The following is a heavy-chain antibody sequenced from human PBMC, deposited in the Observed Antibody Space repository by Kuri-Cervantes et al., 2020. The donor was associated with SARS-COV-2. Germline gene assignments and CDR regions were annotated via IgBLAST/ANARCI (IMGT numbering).Heavy chain of an antibody. CDR3: ARDSAAWLWGDACDV. V-gene: IGHV1-46*01. CDR1: GYTFTSYY. D-gene: IGHD3-16*01. J-gene: IGHJ3*01. CDR2: INPSGGST. Sequence: ASVKVSCKASGYTFTSYYMHWVRQAPGQGLEWMGIINPSGGSTSYAQKFQGRITMTRDTSTSTAYMELRSLRSDDTAVYYCARDSAAWLWGDACDVWGQGTMVTVSS.